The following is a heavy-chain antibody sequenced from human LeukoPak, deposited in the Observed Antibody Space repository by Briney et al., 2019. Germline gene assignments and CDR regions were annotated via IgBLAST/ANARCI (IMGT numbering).Heavy chain of an antibody. Sequence: GGSLRLSCAASGFTVSSNYMSWVRQAPGKGLEWVSVIYSGGSTYYADSVKGRFTISRDNSKNTLYLQMNSLRAEDTAVYYCAREVAAAGTSHWGQGTLVTVSS. CDR2: IYSGGST. D-gene: IGHD6-13*01. J-gene: IGHJ4*02. CDR1: GFTVSSNY. CDR3: AREVAAAGTSH. V-gene: IGHV3-53*01.